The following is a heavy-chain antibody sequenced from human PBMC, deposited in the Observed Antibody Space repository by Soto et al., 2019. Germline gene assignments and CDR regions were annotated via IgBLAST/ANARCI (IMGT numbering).Heavy chain of an antibody. J-gene: IGHJ4*02. V-gene: IGHV1-18*01. Sequence: QVQLVQSGAEVKKPGASVKVSCKASGYTFTSYGISWVRQAPGQGLEWMGWIRVYNGNTNYAQKFQGRVTMTTDTSTSTAYMELRSRRSDDTAVYYCARGNYSSGWHALDYWGQGTLVTVSS. D-gene: IGHD6-19*01. CDR1: GYTFTSYG. CDR3: ARGNYSSGWHALDY. CDR2: IRVYNGNT.